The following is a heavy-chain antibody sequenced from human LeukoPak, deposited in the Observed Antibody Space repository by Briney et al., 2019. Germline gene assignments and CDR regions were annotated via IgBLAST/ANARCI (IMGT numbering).Heavy chain of an antibody. D-gene: IGHD6-6*01. CDR2: TYYRYKWYD. V-gene: IGHV6-1*01. CDR3: AGGDLVFDS. CDR1: GDSVSSSTAM. Sequence: SQTLSLTCAISGDSVSSSTAMWNWIRQSPSRGLEWLGRTYYRYKWYDDYAVSVKSRININADTPENQFSLQLNSVTPEDTAVYYCAGGDLVFDSWGQGTLVTVSS. J-gene: IGHJ4*02.